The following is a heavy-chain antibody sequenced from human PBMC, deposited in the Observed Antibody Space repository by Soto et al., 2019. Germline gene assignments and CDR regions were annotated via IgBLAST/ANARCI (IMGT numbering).Heavy chain of an antibody. D-gene: IGHD3-3*01. V-gene: IGHV3-23*01. Sequence: EVQLLESGGGLVQPGGSLRLSCAASGFTFSSSAMSWVRQALGKGLEWVSAISGSGSSTYYADSVKGRFTMTRDNSKNTLYLQMNSLRAEDTAVYYCAKSGFWSGYSYYYYYYYMDVWGKGTTVTVSS. CDR1: GFTFSSSA. CDR2: ISGSGSST. CDR3: AKSGFWSGYSYYYYYYYMDV. J-gene: IGHJ6*03.